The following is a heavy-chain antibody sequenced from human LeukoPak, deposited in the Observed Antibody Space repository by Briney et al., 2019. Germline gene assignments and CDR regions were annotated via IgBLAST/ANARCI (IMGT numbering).Heavy chain of an antibody. V-gene: IGHV1-2*02. J-gene: IGHJ3*02. CDR2: INPNSGGT. CDR1: GYTFTGYY. CDR3: ARDRATLADDAFDI. Sequence: ASVKVSCKASGYTFTGYYMHWVRQAPGQGLEWMGWINPNSGGTNYAQKFQGRVTMTRDTSISTAYMELSRLRSDDTAVYYCARDRATLADDAFDIWGQGTRVTVSS. D-gene: IGHD6-13*01.